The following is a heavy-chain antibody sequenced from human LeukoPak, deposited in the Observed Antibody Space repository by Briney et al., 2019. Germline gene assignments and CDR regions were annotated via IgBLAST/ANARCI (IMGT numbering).Heavy chain of an antibody. CDR1: GGSISSSSYY. CDR2: IYYSGST. D-gene: IGHD3-22*01. Sequence: SETLSLTCTVSGGSISSSSYYWGWIRQPPGKGLEWIGSIYYSGSTYYNPSLKSRVTISVDTSKNQFSLKLSSVTAPDTAVYYCARREYYYDSSGYYSDGSGAWGQGTLVTVSS. V-gene: IGHV4-39*01. J-gene: IGHJ5*02. CDR3: ARREYYYDSSGYYSDGSGA.